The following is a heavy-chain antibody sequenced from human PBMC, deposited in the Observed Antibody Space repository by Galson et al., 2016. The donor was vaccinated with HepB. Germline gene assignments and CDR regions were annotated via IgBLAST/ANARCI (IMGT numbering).Heavy chain of an antibody. CDR3: AKSVLEYDILTGYYRRGADY. J-gene: IGHJ4*02. V-gene: IGHV3-23*01. CDR1: GFTFSSYA. CDR2: SGSGGPT. D-gene: IGHD3-9*01. Sequence: SLRLSCAASGFTFSSYAMSWVRQAPGKGLEWVSSSGSGGPTYYADSVMGRFTISRDNSKTTLFLQMHSLRADDTAVYYCAKSVLEYDILTGYYRRGADYWGQGTLVTVSS.